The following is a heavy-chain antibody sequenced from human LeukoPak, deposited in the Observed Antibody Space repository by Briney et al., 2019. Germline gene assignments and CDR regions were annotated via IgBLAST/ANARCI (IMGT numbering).Heavy chain of an antibody. V-gene: IGHV3-48*01. D-gene: IGHD4-17*01. CDR1: GFTFSSYS. Sequence: GRSLRLSCAASGFTFSSYSMNWVRQAPGKGLEWVSYISSSSSTIYYADSVKGRFTISRDNAKNSPYLQMNSLRAEDTAVYYCARAPFYGDYADDAFDIWGQGTMVTVSS. J-gene: IGHJ3*02. CDR2: ISSSSSTI. CDR3: ARAPFYGDYADDAFDI.